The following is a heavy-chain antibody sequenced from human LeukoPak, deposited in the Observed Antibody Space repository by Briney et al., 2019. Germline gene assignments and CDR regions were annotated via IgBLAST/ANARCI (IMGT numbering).Heavy chain of an antibody. V-gene: IGHV1-8*03. D-gene: IGHD6-13*01. J-gene: IGHJ4*02. CDR3: ARGLEIAAAGLYYFDY. CDR1: GYTFTSYD. Sequence: ASVKVSCKASGYTFTSYDINWVRQATGQGLEWMGWMNPNSGNTGYAQKFQGRVTITRNTSISTAYMELSSLRSEDTAAYYCARGLEIAAAGLYYFDYWGQGTLVTVSS. CDR2: MNPNSGNT.